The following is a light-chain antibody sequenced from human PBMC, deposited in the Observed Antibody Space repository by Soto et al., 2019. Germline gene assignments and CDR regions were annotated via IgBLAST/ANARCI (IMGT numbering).Light chain of an antibody. CDR3: QQANRFPRT. CDR1: QGVSSW. J-gene: IGKJ3*01. V-gene: IGKV1-12*01. CDR2: GAS. Sequence: DIQMTQSPASVSASVGDRVTITCRASQGVSSWLAWYQQKPGQAPKLLIYGASSLQTGDPSMFSGSGSGTDFTLTISRLQPEYFAIYYCQQANRFPRTFGPGTKVDIK.